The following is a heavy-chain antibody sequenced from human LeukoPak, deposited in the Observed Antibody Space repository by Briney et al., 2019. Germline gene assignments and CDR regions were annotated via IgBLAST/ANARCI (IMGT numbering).Heavy chain of an antibody. CDR1: GGSISSYY. CDR3: ARDVRPLIHAFDI. CDR2: IYYSGST. J-gene: IGHJ3*02. V-gene: IGHV4-59*01. Sequence: SETLSLTCTVSGGSISSYYWSWIRQPPGKGLEWIGCIYYSGSTNYNPSLKSRVTISVDTSKNQFSLKLSSVTAADTAVYYCARDVRPLIHAFDIWGQGTMVTVS.